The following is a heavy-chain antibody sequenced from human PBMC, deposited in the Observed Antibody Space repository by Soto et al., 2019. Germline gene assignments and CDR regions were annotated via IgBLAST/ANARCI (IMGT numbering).Heavy chain of an antibody. CDR1: GFSLSYAW. V-gene: IGHV3-15*01. Sequence: GGSLRLSCAASGFSLSYAWMNWVRQAPGKGLEWVGRIKSKSDGGTIDYAAPVKGRFAISRDDSENALYLQMKSLKTEDTGVYYCATGGYCANGICNYHFYGMDVWGQGTTVTVSS. D-gene: IGHD2-8*01. CDR2: IKSKSDGGTI. CDR3: ATGGYCANGICNYHFYGMDV. J-gene: IGHJ6*02.